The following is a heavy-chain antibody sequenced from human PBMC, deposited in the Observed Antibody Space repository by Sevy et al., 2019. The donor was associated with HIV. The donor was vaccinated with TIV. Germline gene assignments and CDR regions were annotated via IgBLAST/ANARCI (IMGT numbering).Heavy chain of an antibody. D-gene: IGHD2-2*01. CDR2: MNPNSGNT. CDR3: ARGRGVVPYCSSTSCYLPQAY. V-gene: IGHV1-8*01. Sequence: ASVKVSCKASGYTFTSYDINWVRQATGQGLEWMGWMNPNSGNTGYAQKFQGRVTMTRNTSISTAYMERSSLRSEDTAVYYCARGRGVVPYCSSTSCYLPQAYWGQGTLVTVSS. J-gene: IGHJ4*02. CDR1: GYTFTSYD.